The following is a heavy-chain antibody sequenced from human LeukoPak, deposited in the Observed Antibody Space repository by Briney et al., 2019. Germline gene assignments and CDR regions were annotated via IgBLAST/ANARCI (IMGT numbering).Heavy chain of an antibody. D-gene: IGHD6-19*01. J-gene: IGHJ4*02. CDR1: GFTFGNYW. V-gene: IGHV3-74*01. CDR2: INIDGTST. Sequence: GGSLRLSCAASGFTFGNYWMHWVRQVPGKGLVCVSRINIDGTSTSYADSVKGRFTISRDNAKNALYLQMNSLRAEDTAVYYCARGSSGWYGIDYWGQGALVNVSS. CDR3: ARGSSGWYGIDY.